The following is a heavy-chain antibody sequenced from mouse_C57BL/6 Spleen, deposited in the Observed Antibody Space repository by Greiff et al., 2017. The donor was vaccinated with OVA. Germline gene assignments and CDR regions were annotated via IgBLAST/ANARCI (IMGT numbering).Heavy chain of an antibody. V-gene: IGHV1-72*01. Sequence: QVQLQQSGAELVKPGASVKLSCKASGYTFTSYWIHWVKQRPGRGLEWIGGIYPRSGGTNYNEKFKSKATLTVDKPSSTAYMQLSSLTSEDSAVLDGARSGYAFDYWGQGTTLTVSA. CDR2: IYPRSGGT. J-gene: IGHJ2*01. CDR1: GYTFTSYW. D-gene: IGHD2-2*01. CDR3: ARSGYAFDY.